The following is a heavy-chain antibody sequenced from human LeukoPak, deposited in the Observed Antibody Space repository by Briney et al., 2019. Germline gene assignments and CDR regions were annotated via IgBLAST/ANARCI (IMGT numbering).Heavy chain of an antibody. V-gene: IGHV3-20*04. CDR1: GFTFDDYG. J-gene: IGHJ4*02. Sequence: GGSLRLSCAASGFTFDDYGMSWVRHAPGKGLDWVSVINWNGDSTGYADSVKGRFTISRDNAKNSLYLQMNSLRAEDTALYYCARAAIGGTQYYFDYWGQGTLVTVSS. CDR3: ARAAIGGTQYYFDY. D-gene: IGHD3-16*01. CDR2: INWNGDST.